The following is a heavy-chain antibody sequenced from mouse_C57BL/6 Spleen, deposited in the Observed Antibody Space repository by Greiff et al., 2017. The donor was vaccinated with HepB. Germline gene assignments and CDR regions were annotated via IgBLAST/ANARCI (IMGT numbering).Heavy chain of an antibody. CDR2: IYPGSGNT. CDR3: ASRAGYYYGSSYVGTLTNAMDY. D-gene: IGHD1-1*01. J-gene: IGHJ4*01. CDR1: GYSFTSYY. V-gene: IGHV1-66*01. Sequence: QVQLQQSGPELVKPGASVKISCKASGYSFTSYYIHWVKQRPGQGLEWIGWIYPGSGNTKYNEKFKGKATLTADTSSSTAYMQLSSLTSEDSAVYYCASRAGYYYGSSYVGTLTNAMDYWGQGTSVTVSS.